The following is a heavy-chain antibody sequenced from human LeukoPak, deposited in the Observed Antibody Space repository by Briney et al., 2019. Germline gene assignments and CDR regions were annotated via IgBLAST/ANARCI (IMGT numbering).Heavy chain of an antibody. CDR2: IYYSGST. J-gene: IGHJ5*02. CDR3: ARARSSGFYYWFDP. CDR1: GGSISTYY. Sequence: SETLSLTCTVSGGSISTYYWSWIRQPPGKGLEWIGYIYYSGSTNYNPSLKSRVTILLDTSNNQFSLKLTSVTAADTAVYYCARARSSGFYYWFDPWGQGTLVTVSS. D-gene: IGHD3-22*01. V-gene: IGHV4-59*08.